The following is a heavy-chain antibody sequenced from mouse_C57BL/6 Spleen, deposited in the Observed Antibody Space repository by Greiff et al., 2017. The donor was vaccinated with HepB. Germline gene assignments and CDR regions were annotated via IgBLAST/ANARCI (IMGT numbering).Heavy chain of an antibody. D-gene: IGHD2-3*01. CDR1: GYSITSGYY. CDR2: ISYDGSN. V-gene: IGHV3-6*01. CDR3: ARGGGYYSWFAY. Sequence: EVKLQESGPGLVKPSQSLSLTCSVTGYSITSGYYWNWIRQFPGNKLEWMGYISYDGSNNYNPSLKNRISITRDTSKNQFFLKLNSVTTEDTATYYCARGGGYYSWFAYWGQGTLVTVSA. J-gene: IGHJ3*01.